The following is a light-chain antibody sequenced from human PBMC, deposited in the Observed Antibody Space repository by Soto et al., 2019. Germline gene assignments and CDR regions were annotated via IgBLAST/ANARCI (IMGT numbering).Light chain of an antibody. Sequence: QSVLTQPASVSGSPGQSITISCTGTSSDVGRFNYVSWYQQHPGQAPKLLIYDVSYRPSGVSNRFSGSKSGNTASLTISGLQAEDEADYYCSSYTTSSTVIFGGGTKLTVL. CDR3: SSYTTSSTVI. CDR1: SSDVGRFNY. J-gene: IGLJ2*01. CDR2: DVS. V-gene: IGLV2-14*01.